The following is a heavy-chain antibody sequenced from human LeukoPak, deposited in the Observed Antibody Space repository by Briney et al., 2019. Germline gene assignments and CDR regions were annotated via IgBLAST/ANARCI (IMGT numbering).Heavy chain of an antibody. CDR1: GFPFSTLG. CDR2: IGSDGDGT. CDR3: VSPVFINF. D-gene: IGHD1-14*01. V-gene: IGHV3-64D*06. Sequence: GGSLRLSCSASGFPFSTLGMHWVRQAPGKGLEHVSTIGSDGDGTYYADSVKDRFIISRGNSKNAVYLQMSSLRPEDAAVYYCVSPVFINFWGQGTLVTVSS. J-gene: IGHJ4*01.